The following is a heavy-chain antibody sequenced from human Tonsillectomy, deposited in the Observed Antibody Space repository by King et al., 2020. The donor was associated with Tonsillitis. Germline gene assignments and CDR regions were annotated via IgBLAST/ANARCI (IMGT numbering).Heavy chain of an antibody. CDR1: GDSISNYY. CDR3: ARDRSPETRRGRRGYHYYYGVDV. D-gene: IGHD3-10*01. J-gene: IGHJ6*02. Sequence: VQLQESGPGLVKPSETLSLTCSVSGDSISNYYWSWIRQPPGKGLEWIGHVSYSGSTNYNPSLKSRVIISVDTSKNKFSLKLNSVTAADTAVYYCARDRSPETRRGRRGYHYYYGVDVWGQGTTVTVSS. V-gene: IGHV4-59*01. CDR2: VSYSGST.